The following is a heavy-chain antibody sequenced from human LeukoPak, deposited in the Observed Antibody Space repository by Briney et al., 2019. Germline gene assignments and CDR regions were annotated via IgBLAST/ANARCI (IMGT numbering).Heavy chain of an antibody. Sequence: ASVKVSCKASGYTFTGYYMHWVRQAPGQGLEWMGWISPYNGNTNYAQKFQGRVTLTTDTSTSTAYMELRSLRSDDTAVYYCARGPHERSGYPDDWGQGTLVIVSS. J-gene: IGHJ4*02. CDR2: ISPYNGNT. CDR3: ARGPHERSGYPDD. D-gene: IGHD3-22*01. CDR1: GYTFTGYY. V-gene: IGHV1-18*04.